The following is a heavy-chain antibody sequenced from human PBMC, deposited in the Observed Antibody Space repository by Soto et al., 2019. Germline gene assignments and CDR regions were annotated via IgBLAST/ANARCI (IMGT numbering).Heavy chain of an antibody. D-gene: IGHD4-17*01. V-gene: IGHV4-39*01. CDR2: IYYSGST. CDR3: ARGPSYSDSYFDH. CDR1: CYSISTSSYY. J-gene: IGHJ4*02. Sequence: PSEPLSLTFNDSCYSISTSSYYWGWIRQPPVKGLECIETIYYSGSTYYNPSLKSRVTISVDTSKNQFSLKLSSVTAADTAVYYCARGPSYSDSYFDHWGQGTLVTVS.